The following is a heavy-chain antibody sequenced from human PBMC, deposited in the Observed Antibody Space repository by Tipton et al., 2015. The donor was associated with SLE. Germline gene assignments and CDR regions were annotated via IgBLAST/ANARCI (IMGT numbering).Heavy chain of an antibody. CDR1: GFTFSSHW. J-gene: IGHJ3*02. D-gene: IGHD3-3*01. CDR2: INKDGSDK. V-gene: IGHV3-7*01. Sequence: SLRLSCTASGFTFSSHWMSWVRRAPGKGLEWVANINKDGSDKNFLDSVRGRFTISRDNSKNSLDLQMNSLRAEDTAVYCCARHITISGVVFMGAFDNWGQGTMVTVSS. CDR3: ARHITISGVVFMGAFDN.